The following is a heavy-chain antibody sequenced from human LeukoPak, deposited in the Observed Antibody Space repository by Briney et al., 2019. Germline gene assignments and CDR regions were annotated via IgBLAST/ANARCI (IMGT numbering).Heavy chain of an antibody. CDR2: ISYDGSNK. Sequence: GGSLRLSCAASGFTFSSYAMHWVRQAPGKGLEWVAVISYDGSNKYYADSVKGRFTISRDNSKNTLYLQMNSLRAEDTAVHYCAKDAYYYDSSGYQIGPFDYWGQGTLVTVSS. V-gene: IGHV3-30*04. CDR1: GFTFSSYA. CDR3: AKDAYYYDSSGYQIGPFDY. J-gene: IGHJ4*02. D-gene: IGHD3-22*01.